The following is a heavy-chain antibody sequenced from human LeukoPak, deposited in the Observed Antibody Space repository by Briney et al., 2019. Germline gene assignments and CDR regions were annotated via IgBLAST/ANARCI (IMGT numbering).Heavy chain of an antibody. CDR1: GFTFSSYG. V-gene: IGHV3-30*03. CDR3: ARGGIGVVVVAATLFDY. D-gene: IGHD2-15*01. Sequence: PGGSLRLSCAASGFTFSSYGMHWVRQAPGKGLEWVAVISYDGSNKYYADSVKGRFTISRDNSKNTLYLQMNSLRAEDTAVYYCARGGIGVVVVAATLFDYWGQGTLVTVSS. CDR2: ISYDGSNK. J-gene: IGHJ4*02.